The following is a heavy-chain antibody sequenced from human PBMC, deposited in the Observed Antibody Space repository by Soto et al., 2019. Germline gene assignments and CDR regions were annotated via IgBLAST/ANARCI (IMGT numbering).Heavy chain of an antibody. Sequence: QVQLVQSGAEVKKPGASVKVSCKASGYTFTNYPIHWVRQAPGQRLEWMGWINVDNGDTKYSQKFKGRVTITRDTSASTAYMELSSLTSEDTALYYCARVQGIAVTALDWFDPWGQGSPVIVSS. CDR1: GYTFTNYP. J-gene: IGHJ5*02. D-gene: IGHD6-19*01. CDR3: ARVQGIAVTALDWFDP. CDR2: INVDNGDT. V-gene: IGHV1-3*01.